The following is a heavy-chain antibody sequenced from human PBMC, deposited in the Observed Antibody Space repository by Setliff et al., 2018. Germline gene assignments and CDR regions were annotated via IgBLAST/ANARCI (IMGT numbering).Heavy chain of an antibody. Sequence: GGSLRLSCAASGFTFNNAWMSWVRQAPGKGLEWVGRIKSKTDGGTTDYAAPVKGRFTISRDDSKNTLYLQMNSLKTEDTAVHYCTTRRGFNYGPSDYWGQGTLVTVSS. CDR3: TTRRGFNYGPSDY. CDR2: IKSKTDGGTT. D-gene: IGHD5-18*01. J-gene: IGHJ4*02. V-gene: IGHV3-15*01. CDR1: GFTFNNAW.